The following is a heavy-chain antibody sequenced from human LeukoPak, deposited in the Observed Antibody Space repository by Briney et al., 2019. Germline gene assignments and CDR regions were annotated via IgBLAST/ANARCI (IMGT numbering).Heavy chain of an antibody. J-gene: IGHJ4*02. D-gene: IGHD3-22*01. Sequence: GGSLRLSCAASTSTFYTYAMSWVRQAPGQGLEWVSGISGSGGSTDYTDSVKGRFTISRDISKNTLYLQMNSLRAEDTAVYYCAKRLGYYDSSEGYFDYWGQGTLVTVSS. V-gene: IGHV3-23*01. CDR2: ISGSGGST. CDR1: TSTFYTYA. CDR3: AKRLGYYDSSEGYFDY.